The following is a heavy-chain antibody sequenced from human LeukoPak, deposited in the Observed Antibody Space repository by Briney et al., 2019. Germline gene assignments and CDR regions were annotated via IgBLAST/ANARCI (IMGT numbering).Heavy chain of an antibody. CDR3: AKDLTYYYDSTGYYFDY. D-gene: IGHD3-22*01. CDR1: GFTFSSYA. Sequence: GGSLRLSCAASGFTFSSYAMSWVRQAPGKGLELVSGISGSGGTTYYADSVKGRFTISRDNSKNTLYLQLNSLRAEDTAIYYCAKDLTYYYDSTGYYFDYWGQGTLVTVSS. CDR2: ISGSGGTT. V-gene: IGHV3-23*01. J-gene: IGHJ4*02.